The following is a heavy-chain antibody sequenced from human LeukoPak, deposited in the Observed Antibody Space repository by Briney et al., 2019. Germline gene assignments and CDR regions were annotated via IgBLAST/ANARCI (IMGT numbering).Heavy chain of an antibody. Sequence: SETLSLTCAVSDGSFSGYYWSWIRQPPGKGLEWIGEINHSGSTNYNPSLKSRVTISVDTSKNQFSLKLSSVTAADTAVYYCARVPAVAGQYYFDYWGQGTLVTVSS. J-gene: IGHJ4*02. CDR2: INHSGST. CDR3: ARVPAVAGQYYFDY. D-gene: IGHD6-19*01. CDR1: DGSFSGYY. V-gene: IGHV4-34*01.